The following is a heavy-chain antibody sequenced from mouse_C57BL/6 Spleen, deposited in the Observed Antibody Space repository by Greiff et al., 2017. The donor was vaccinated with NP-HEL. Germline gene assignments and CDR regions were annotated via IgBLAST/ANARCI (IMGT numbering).Heavy chain of an antibody. CDR3: ARGGTWYFDD. CDR1: GYSFTGYY. J-gene: IGHJ2*01. CDR2: INPSTGGT. Sequence: VQLQQSGPELVEPGASVKISCTASGYSFTGYYMNWVKQSPEKSLEWIGEINPSTGGTTYNQKFKAKATLTVDKSSSTAYMQLKSLTSEDAAVYCCARGGTWYFDDWGKGTTLTVSS. V-gene: IGHV1-42*01. D-gene: IGHD3-3*01.